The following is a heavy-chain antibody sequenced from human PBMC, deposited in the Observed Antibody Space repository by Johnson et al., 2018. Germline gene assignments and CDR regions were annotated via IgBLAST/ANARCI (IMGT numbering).Heavy chain of an antibody. CDR2: MSPNSGKT. V-gene: IGHV1-8*01. CDR3: ARDLSSGSYSVIYYYHYGMDV. D-gene: IGHD1-26*01. Sequence: QVQLVQSGAEVKKPGASVKVSCKASGYTFTSHDINWVRQATGQGLEWMGWMSPNSGKTGYAQKFQGRVSMTRNTSTSTAYMELSSLRAEDTAVYYCARDLSSGSYSVIYYYHYGMDVWGQGTTVTVSS. CDR1: GYTFTSHD. J-gene: IGHJ6*02.